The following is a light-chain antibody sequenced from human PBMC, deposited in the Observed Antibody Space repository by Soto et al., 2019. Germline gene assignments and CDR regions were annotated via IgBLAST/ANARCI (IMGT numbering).Light chain of an antibody. CDR1: QSVSSSY. V-gene: IGKV3-20*01. CDR2: VAS. CDR3: QQYGSSPYT. J-gene: IGKJ2*01. Sequence: EIVLTQSPGTLSLSAGERATLSCRASQSVSSSYLAWYQQRPGQAPRLLIYVASSRATGIPDRFSGSGSGTDFTLTISRLEPEDFAVYYCQQYGSSPYTFGQGTKLEIK.